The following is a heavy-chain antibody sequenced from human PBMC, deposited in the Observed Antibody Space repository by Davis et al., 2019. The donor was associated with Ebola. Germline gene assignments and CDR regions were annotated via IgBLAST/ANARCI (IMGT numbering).Heavy chain of an antibody. Sequence: SVKVSCKASGGTFSSYAISWVRQAPGQGLEWMGGIIPIFGTANYAQKFQGRVTITADKSTSTAYMELSSLRSEDTAVYYCARDLGGIQLQAVDDYWGQGTLVTVSS. D-gene: IGHD5-18*01. CDR3: ARDLGGIQLQAVDDY. V-gene: IGHV1-69*06. CDR1: GGTFSSYA. CDR2: IIPIFGTA. J-gene: IGHJ4*02.